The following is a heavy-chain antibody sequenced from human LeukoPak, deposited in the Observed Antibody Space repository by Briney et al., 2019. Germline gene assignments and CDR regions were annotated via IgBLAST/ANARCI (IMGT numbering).Heavy chain of an antibody. CDR3: ARIFASGSFYSH. Sequence: ASVKVSCKASGYTFTAYWLHWVRQAPGQGLEWMGWIKPDSGGPTYAKEFQGRVTMTTDTSITTAYMELSGLRSDDTAVYYCARIFASGSFYSHWGRGTLVTVSS. J-gene: IGHJ4*02. V-gene: IGHV1-2*02. CDR2: IKPDSGGP. D-gene: IGHD3-10*01. CDR1: GYTFTAYW.